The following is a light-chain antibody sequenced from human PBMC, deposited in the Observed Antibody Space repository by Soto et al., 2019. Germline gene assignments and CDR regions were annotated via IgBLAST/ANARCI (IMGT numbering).Light chain of an antibody. J-gene: IGKJ5*01. V-gene: IGKV2-30*01. CDR2: KVS. CDR3: MQGTRSIT. Sequence: VMTQFPLSLPVTLGQPASISCRSSQSLVYSDGNTYLSWFHQRPGQSPRRLIYKVSNRDSGVPDRISGTGSGTDFTLQSSRVETEDVGIYYCMQGTRSITFGQGTRLEIK. CDR1: QSLVYSDGNTY.